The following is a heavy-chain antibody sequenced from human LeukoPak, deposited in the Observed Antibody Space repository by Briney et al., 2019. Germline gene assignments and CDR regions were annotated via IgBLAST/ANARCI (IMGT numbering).Heavy chain of an antibody. J-gene: IGHJ4*02. CDR1: GFTFSSYA. V-gene: IGHV3-23*01. Sequence: GGSLRLSCAASGFTFSSYAMSWVRQAPGKGLEWVSAISGSGGSTYYADSVKGRFTISRDNSENTLNLQMNSLRAEDTAIYYCAKARAGDITAAFNYWGQGTLVTVSS. D-gene: IGHD6-13*01. CDR2: ISGSGGST. CDR3: AKARAGDITAAFNY.